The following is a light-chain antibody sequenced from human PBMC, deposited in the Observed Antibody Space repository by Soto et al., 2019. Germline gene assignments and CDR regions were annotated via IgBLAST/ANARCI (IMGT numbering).Light chain of an antibody. J-gene: IGKJ5*01. Sequence: EIVLTQSPGTLSLSRMEGATGCVRGSQSVSSSYLAWYQQKPGQAPRLLIYDASTRATGIPDRFSGGGSGTEFTLTVSSLQSEDFVVYYCQQYNRWPPITFGQGTRLEIK. CDR3: QQYNRWPPIT. CDR1: QSVSSSY. CDR2: DAS. V-gene: IGKV3-15*01.